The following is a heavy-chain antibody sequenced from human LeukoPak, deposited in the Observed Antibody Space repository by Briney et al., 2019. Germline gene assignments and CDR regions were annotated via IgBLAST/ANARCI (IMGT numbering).Heavy chain of an antibody. J-gene: IGHJ4*02. D-gene: IGHD5-18*01. CDR3: AREPRGYSYCYVDY. V-gene: IGHV1-2*02. CDR1: VYTFTGYY. CDR2: INANSGGT. Sequence: ASVNVSFKSSVYTFTGYYMHWVRQAPGQGLGWVGWINANSGGTNYAQKLQGRVTMTRDTSISTAYMELIRLRSDDTAVYYCAREPRGYSYCYVDYWGQGTLVTVSS.